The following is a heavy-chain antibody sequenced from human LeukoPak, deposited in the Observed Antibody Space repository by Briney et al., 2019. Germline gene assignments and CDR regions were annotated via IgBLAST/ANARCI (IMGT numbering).Heavy chain of an antibody. D-gene: IGHD1-1*01. Sequence: SETLSLTCTVSGGSISSSSYYWGWIRQPPGKGLEWIGYIYYSGSTYYNPSLKSRVTISVDTSKNQFSLKLSSVTAADTAVYYCARAGLERRRNWFDPWGQGTLVTVSS. V-gene: IGHV4-30-4*08. CDR2: IYYSGST. CDR1: GGSISSSSYY. J-gene: IGHJ5*02. CDR3: ARAGLERRRNWFDP.